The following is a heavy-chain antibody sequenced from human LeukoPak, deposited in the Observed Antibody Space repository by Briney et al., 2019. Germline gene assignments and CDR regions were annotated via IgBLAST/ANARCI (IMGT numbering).Heavy chain of an antibody. J-gene: IGHJ3*02. CDR1: GGSISPYY. Sequence: YPSETLSLTCTVSGGSISPYYWSWIRQPPGKGLEWIGYIYYSGTTHYNPSLESRVTMSVDTSKNQFSLKLSSVTAADTAVYYCATHYDVLTGYAAAAFDIWGQGTMVTVSS. D-gene: IGHD3-9*01. V-gene: IGHV4-59*08. CDR3: ATHYDVLTGYAAAAFDI. CDR2: IYYSGTT.